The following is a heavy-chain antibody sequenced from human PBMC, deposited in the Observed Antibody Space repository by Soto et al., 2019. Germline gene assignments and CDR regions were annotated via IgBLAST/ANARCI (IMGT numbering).Heavy chain of an antibody. D-gene: IGHD6-13*01. CDR2: IGGNTESGTT. V-gene: IGHV3-15*04. Sequence: DVLLVKSGGGLVEPGGSLRLSCAASGFTFSKAFLSWVRQAPGKALEWVGQIGGNTESGTTKYPAPVRGIFTISRDNSQNTMYLQMNSLKIEDTAVYYCTVSGGYSNSHNWFEPLGQGTPVIVSS. CDR3: TVSGGYSNSHNWFEP. J-gene: IGHJ5*02. CDR1: GFTFSKAF.